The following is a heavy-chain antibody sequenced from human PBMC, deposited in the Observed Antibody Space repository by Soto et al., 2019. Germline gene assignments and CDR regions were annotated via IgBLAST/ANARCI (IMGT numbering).Heavy chain of an antibody. Sequence: QLQLQESGSGLVKPSQTLSLTCAVSGGSISSGGYSWSWIRQPPGRGLEWIGYLYHSGSTYYNPSCKGRVTISVDRSKNQFSLKLSSVTAADTAVYYCARGMTTVTALDYWGQGTLVTVSS. D-gene: IGHD4-4*01. V-gene: IGHV4-30-2*01. CDR2: LYHSGST. CDR1: GGSISSGGYS. J-gene: IGHJ4*02. CDR3: ARGMTTVTALDY.